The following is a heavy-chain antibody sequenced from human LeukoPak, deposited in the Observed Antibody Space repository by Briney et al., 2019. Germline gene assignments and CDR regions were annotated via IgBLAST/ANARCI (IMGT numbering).Heavy chain of an antibody. CDR1: GYTFTSYG. CDR2: ISAYNGNT. Sequence: ASVKVSCKASGYTFTSYGISWVRQAPGQGLEWMGWISAYNGNTNYAQMLQGRVTMATDTSTSTAYMELRSLRSDDTAVYYCAREGVGSSSGGDFDYWGQGTLVTVSS. CDR3: AREGVGSSSGGDFDY. D-gene: IGHD6-6*01. J-gene: IGHJ4*02. V-gene: IGHV1-18*01.